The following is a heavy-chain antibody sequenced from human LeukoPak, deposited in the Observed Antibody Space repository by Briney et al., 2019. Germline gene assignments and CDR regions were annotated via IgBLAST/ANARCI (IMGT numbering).Heavy chain of an antibody. V-gene: IGHV1-69*06. J-gene: IGHJ5*02. Sequence: SVKVSCKASGGTFSSYAISWVRQAPGQGLEWMGGIIPIFGTVNYAQKFQGRVTITADKSTSTAYMELSSLRSEDTAVYYCARGSDGSGSLVGTWGQGTLVTVSS. D-gene: IGHD3-10*01. CDR1: GGTFSSYA. CDR3: ARGSDGSGSLVGT. CDR2: IIPIFGTV.